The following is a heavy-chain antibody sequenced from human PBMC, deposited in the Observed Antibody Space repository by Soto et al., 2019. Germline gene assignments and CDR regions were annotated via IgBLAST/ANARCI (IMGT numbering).Heavy chain of an antibody. Sequence: KLPETLSLTCAVSGVSIHNSHSFWGWIRQPPGKGLEFIANVYYSGGAHYNPSFKSRVTISVDTATNQVSLRMSSVTAADTAVYFCGRVVEGATRHTDFDSWGQGTLVTVSS. V-gene: IGHV4-39*01. J-gene: IGHJ5*01. CDR3: GRVVEGATRHTDFDS. D-gene: IGHD2-21*01. CDR2: VYYSGGA. CDR1: GVSIHNSHSF.